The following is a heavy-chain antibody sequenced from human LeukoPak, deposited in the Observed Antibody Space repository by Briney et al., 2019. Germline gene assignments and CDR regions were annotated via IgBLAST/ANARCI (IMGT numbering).Heavy chain of an antibody. D-gene: IGHD6-13*01. CDR2: ISYSGST. J-gene: IGHJ4*02. CDR3: ARRGSSSWVYFDY. Sequence: SETLSLTCTVSGGSISSYYWSWIRQPPGKGLEWIGYISYSGSTNYNPSLKSRVTISVDTSKNQFSLKLSSVTAADTAMYYCARRGSSSWVYFDYWGQGTLVTVSS. V-gene: IGHV4-59*08. CDR1: GGSISSYY.